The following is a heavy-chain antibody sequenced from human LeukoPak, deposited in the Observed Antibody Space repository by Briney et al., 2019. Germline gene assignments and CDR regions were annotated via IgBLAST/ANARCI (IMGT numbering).Heavy chain of an antibody. CDR2: INSDESIT. V-gene: IGHV3-74*01. J-gene: IGHJ4*02. D-gene: IGHD2-2*02. CDR3: ARGGSYCGSTSCYTYFDY. Sequence: GGSLRLSCAASGFTFSSYWMHWVRQAPGKGLVWVSRINSDESITNYADSVKGRFTISRDNAKNTLYLQMNSLRAEDTAVYYCARGGSYCGSTSCYTYFDYWGQGTLVTVSS. CDR1: GFTFSSYW.